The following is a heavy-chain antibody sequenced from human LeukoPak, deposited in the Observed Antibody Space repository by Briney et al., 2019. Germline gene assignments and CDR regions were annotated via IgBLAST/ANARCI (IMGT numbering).Heavy chain of an antibody. D-gene: IGHD6-19*01. J-gene: IGHJ4*02. CDR1: GFTFSSYW. CDR3: ATCVAVPVLPDS. CDR2: INSDDSST. Sequence: GGSLRLSCAASGFTFSSYWMHWVRQARGKGLVWVSRINSDDSSTSYADSVQGRFTISRDNAKNTLYLQMNSLRAEDTAVYYCATCVAVPVLPDSWGQGTLVHVSS. V-gene: IGHV3-74*01.